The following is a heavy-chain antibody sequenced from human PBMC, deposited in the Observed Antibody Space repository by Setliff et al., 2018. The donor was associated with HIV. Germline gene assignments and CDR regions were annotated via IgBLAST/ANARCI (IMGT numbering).Heavy chain of an antibody. D-gene: IGHD6-25*01. V-gene: IGHV4-39*01. Sequence: PSETLSLTCTVSGDSISSSSYYWGWLRQPPGKGLECIGNIYYSGGTDYNPSLKSRLTISLDTSKNQFSLKLTSVTAADTAIYYCARRPVLHNSGSVFDKWGQGTPVTVSS. CDR1: GDSISSSSYY. J-gene: IGHJ4*02. CDR2: IYYSGGT. CDR3: ARRPVLHNSGSVFDK.